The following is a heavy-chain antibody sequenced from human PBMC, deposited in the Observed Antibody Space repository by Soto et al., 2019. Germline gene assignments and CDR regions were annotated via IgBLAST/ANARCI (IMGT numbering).Heavy chain of an antibody. J-gene: IGHJ4*02. Sequence: GASVKVSCKASGYSFTNYGISWVRQAPGQGLEWMGWISGHNGNTNYAQKLQGRVTMTTDTSTSTAYMELRSLRSDDTAVYYCARVGYYYDSSGYPPDYWGQGTLVTVSS. CDR2: ISGHNGNT. CDR3: ARVGYYYDSSGYPPDY. V-gene: IGHV1-18*01. CDR1: GYSFTNYG. D-gene: IGHD3-22*01.